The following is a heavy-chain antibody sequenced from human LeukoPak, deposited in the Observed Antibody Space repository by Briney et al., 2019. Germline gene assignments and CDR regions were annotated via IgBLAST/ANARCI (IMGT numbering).Heavy chain of an antibody. V-gene: IGHV3-21*04. Sequence: PGGSLRLSCAASGFAFSSSYIHWVRQAPGKGLEWVSSISSSSHYICYADSVKGRFTISRDNARNSLYLQMHSLRAEDTAVYYCARGRGRNPSGYYYYMDVWGKGTTVTISS. J-gene: IGHJ6*03. CDR3: ARGRGRNPSGYYYYMDV. CDR1: GFAFSSSY. D-gene: IGHD2-15*01. CDR2: ISSSSHYI.